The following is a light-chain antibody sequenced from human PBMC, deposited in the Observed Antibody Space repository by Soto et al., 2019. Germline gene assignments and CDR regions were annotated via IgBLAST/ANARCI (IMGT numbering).Light chain of an antibody. CDR2: DAS. CDR1: QSVSNK. V-gene: IGKV3-11*01. J-gene: IGKJ5*01. Sequence: EIVLPQSPATLSLSPGERATLSCRASQSVSNKLAWYQQKPGQAPRLLIYDASNRATGIPARFSGSGSGTDFTLTISSLEPEDFAVYYCKQRSNWPPITVGQGTRLEIK. CDR3: KQRSNWPPIT.